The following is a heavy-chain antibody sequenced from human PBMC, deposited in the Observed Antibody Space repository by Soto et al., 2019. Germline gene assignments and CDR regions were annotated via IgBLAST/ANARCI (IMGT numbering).Heavy chain of an antibody. CDR3: AKDPGWLQLYWYFDL. J-gene: IGHJ2*01. V-gene: IGHV3-30*18. Sequence: QVQLVESGGGVVQPGRSLRLSCAASGFTFSSYGMHWVRQAPGKGLEWVAVISYDGSNKYYADSVKGRFTISRDNSKNTLYLQMNSLRAEDTAVYYCAKDPGWLQLYWYFDLWGRGTLVTVSS. CDR1: GFTFSSYG. CDR2: ISYDGSNK. D-gene: IGHD5-12*01.